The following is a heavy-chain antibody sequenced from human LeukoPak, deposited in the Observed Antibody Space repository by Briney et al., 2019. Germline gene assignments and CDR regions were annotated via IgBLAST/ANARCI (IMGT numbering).Heavy chain of an antibody. J-gene: IGHJ5*02. CDR3: ARGYSSSWYYNWFDP. CDR2: INHSGST. V-gene: IGHV4-34*01. Sequence: PSETLPLTCAVYGGSFSGYYWSWIRQPPGKGLEWIGEINHSGSTNYNPSLKSRVTISVDTSKNQFSLKLSSVTAADTAVYHCARGYSSSWYYNWFDPWGQGTLVTVSS. CDR1: GGSFSGYY. D-gene: IGHD6-13*01.